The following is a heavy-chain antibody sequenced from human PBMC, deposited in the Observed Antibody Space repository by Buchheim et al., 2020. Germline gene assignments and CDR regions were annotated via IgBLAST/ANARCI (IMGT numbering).Heavy chain of an antibody. D-gene: IGHD6-19*01. Sequence: QVQLVESGGGVVQPGRSLRLSCAASGFTFSRHGMHWVRQAPGKGLEWVAVIWYDGSNEDYADSVKGRFTISRDNSKNTLSLQMNSLRAEDTAVYYCAKDVNSGWYDFSFDPWGQGTL. V-gene: IGHV3-33*06. CDR2: IWYDGSNE. CDR3: AKDVNSGWYDFSFDP. CDR1: GFTFSRHG. J-gene: IGHJ5*02.